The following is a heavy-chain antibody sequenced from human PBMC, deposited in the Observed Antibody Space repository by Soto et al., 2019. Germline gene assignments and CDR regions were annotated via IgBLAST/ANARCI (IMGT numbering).Heavy chain of an antibody. CDR3: ASDRGSYSRDY. CDR2: IYYSGST. Sequence: QLQLQESGPGLVKPSETLSLTCTVSGGSISSSSYYWGWIRQPPGKGLEWIGSIYYSGSTYYNPARKSRVTISVDTSKNQFPLQLSSVAAADPAVYSCASDRGSYSRDYWGPGTLVTSS. J-gene: IGHJ4*02. CDR1: GGSISSSSYY. V-gene: IGHV4-39*01. D-gene: IGHD1-26*01.